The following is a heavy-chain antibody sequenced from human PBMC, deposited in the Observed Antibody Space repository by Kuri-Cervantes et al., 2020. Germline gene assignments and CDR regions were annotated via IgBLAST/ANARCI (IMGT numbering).Heavy chain of an antibody. D-gene: IGHD3-10*01. CDR1: GYTFTSYD. J-gene: IGHJ4*02. CDR3: ARGLTTVRFDY. Sequence: ASVKVSCKASGYTFTSYDINWVRQATGQGLEWMGWMNPNSGNTGYAQKFQGRVTMTRNTSISTAYMELRSLRSDDTAVYYCARGLTTVRFDYWGQGTLVTVSS. V-gene: IGHV1-8*01. CDR2: MNPNSGNT.